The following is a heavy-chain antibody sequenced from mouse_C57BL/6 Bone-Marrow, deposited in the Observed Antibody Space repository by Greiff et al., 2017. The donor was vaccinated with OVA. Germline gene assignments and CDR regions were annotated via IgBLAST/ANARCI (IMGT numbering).Heavy chain of an antibody. Sequence: QVQLQQSGAELVKPGASVKLSCKASGYTFTSYWMQWVKQRPGQGLEWIGEIDPSDSYSNYNQKFKGKATLTVDTSSSTAYMQLSSLTSEDSAVYYCARFLYYYGSSPYAMDYWGQGTSVTVSS. D-gene: IGHD1-1*01. CDR2: IDPSDSYS. J-gene: IGHJ4*01. V-gene: IGHV1-50*01. CDR3: ARFLYYYGSSPYAMDY. CDR1: GYTFTSYW.